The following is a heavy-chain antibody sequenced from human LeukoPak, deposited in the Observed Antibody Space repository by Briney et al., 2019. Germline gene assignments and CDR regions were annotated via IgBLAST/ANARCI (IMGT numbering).Heavy chain of an antibody. Sequence: GGSLRLSCAASGFTFSSYSMNWVRQAPGKGLEWVSSISSSSSYIYYADSVKGRFTISRDNAKNSLYLQMNSLRAEDTAVYYCARDLVVPAAIEPDWYFDLWGRGTLVTVSS. CDR1: GFTFSSYS. V-gene: IGHV3-21*01. D-gene: IGHD2-2*01. CDR2: ISSSSSYI. CDR3: ARDLVVPAAIEPDWYFDL. J-gene: IGHJ2*01.